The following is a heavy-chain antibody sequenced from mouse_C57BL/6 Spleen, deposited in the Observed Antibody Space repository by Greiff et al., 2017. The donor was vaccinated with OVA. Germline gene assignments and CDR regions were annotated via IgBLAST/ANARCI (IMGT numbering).Heavy chain of an antibody. J-gene: IGHJ4*01. CDR1: GFSLSTSGMG. Sequence: ESGPGILQSSQTLSLTCSFSGFSLSTSGMGVSWIRQPSGKGLEWLAHIYWDDDKRSNPSLKSRLTISKDTSRNQVFLKITSVDTADTATYYCARTYYSNYDAMDYWGQGTSVTVSS. CDR2: IYWDDDK. V-gene: IGHV8-12*01. D-gene: IGHD2-5*01. CDR3: ARTYYSNYDAMDY.